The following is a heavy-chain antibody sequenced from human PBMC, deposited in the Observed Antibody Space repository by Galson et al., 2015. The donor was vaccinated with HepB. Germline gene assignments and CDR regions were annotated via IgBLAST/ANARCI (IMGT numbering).Heavy chain of an antibody. J-gene: IGHJ4*02. V-gene: IGHV3-23*01. D-gene: IGHD3-16*02. CDR1: GFTFSSYA. Sequence: SLRLSCAASGFTFSSYAMSWVRQAPGKGLEWVSTISGSGGSTYYADSVKGRFTISRDNSKNTLYLQMNSLRAEDTAVYYCAKGGFGGYVWGCYREYFDYWGQGTLVTVS. CDR2: ISGSGGST. CDR3: AKGGFGGYVWGCYREYFDY.